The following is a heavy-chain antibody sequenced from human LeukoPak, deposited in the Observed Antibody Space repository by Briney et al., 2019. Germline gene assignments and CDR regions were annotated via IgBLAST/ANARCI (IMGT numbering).Heavy chain of an antibody. CDR2: ISGSGGST. Sequence: GGSLRLSCAASGFTFSSYAMSWVRQAPGKGLEWVSAISGSGGSTYYADSVKGRFTISRDNAKDTLYLQMNSLRAEDTAVYYCATTYYYGSGSYKPFDYWGQGTLVTVSS. CDR3: ATTYYYGSGSYKPFDY. J-gene: IGHJ4*02. CDR1: GFTFSSYA. V-gene: IGHV3-23*01. D-gene: IGHD3-10*01.